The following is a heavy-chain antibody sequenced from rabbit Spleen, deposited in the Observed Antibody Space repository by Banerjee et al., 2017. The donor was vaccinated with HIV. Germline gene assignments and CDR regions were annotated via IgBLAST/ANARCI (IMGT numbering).Heavy chain of an antibody. CDR3: ARLSNGAFNL. V-gene: IGHV1S40*01. D-gene: IGHD6-1*01. Sequence: QSLEESGGDLVKPGASLTLTCTASGFSFSAGYYMCWVRQAPGKGLEWIGCIYTGGSETTYYASWAKGRFTISTTSSTTVTLQLNSLTAADTATYFCARLSNGAFNLWGPGTLVTVS. CDR2: IYTGGSETT. J-gene: IGHJ4*01. CDR1: GFSFSAGYY.